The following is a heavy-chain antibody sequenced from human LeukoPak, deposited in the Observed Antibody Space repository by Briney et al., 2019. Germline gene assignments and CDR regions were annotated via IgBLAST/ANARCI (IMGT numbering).Heavy chain of an antibody. CDR1: GFTFSSYG. D-gene: IGHD3-22*01. CDR3: AKETPIDHYYDSSGPSDY. Sequence: GGSLRLSCAASGFTFSSYGMHWVRQAPGKGLEWVAVISYDGSNKYYADSVKGRFTISRDNSKNTLYLQMNSLRAEDTAVYYCAKETPIDHYYDSSGPSDYWGQGTLVTVSS. CDR2: ISYDGSNK. J-gene: IGHJ4*02. V-gene: IGHV3-30*18.